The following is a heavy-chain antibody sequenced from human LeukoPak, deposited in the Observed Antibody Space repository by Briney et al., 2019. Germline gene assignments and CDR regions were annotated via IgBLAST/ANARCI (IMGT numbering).Heavy chain of an antibody. Sequence: GGSLRLSCAASRFTFRTYWMQWVRQAPGKGLVWVSRIKSDGSSTAYADSVKGRFTISRDNAKNTLYLQMNSLRDDDTAVYYCAGGYDSRYWGQGTLVTVSS. J-gene: IGHJ1*01. CDR1: RFTFRTYW. CDR3: AGGYDSRY. D-gene: IGHD3-22*01. CDR2: IKSDGSST. V-gene: IGHV3-74*01.